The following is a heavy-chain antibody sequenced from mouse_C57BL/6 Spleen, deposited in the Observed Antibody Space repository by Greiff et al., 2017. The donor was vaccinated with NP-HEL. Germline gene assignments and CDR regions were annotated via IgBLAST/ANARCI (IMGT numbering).Heavy chain of an antibody. V-gene: IGHV1-26*01. Sequence: VQLKQSGPELVKPGASVKISCKASGYTFTDYYMNWVKQSHGKSLEWIGDINPNNGGTSYNQKFKGKATLTVDKSSSTAYMELRSLTSEDSAVYYCARGPFAYWGQGTLVTVSA. CDR3: ARGPFAY. CDR1: GYTFTDYY. J-gene: IGHJ3*01. CDR2: INPNNGGT.